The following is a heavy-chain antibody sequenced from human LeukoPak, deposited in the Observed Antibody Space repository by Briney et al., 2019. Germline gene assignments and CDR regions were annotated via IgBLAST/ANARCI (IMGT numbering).Heavy chain of an antibody. CDR2: IKRKADGEKT. D-gene: IGHD1-26*01. J-gene: IGHJ6*02. CDR1: GSSFSNAW. Sequence: GASLLLSCAASGSSFSNAWMSWLHPAPGGGLEWAGRIKRKADGEKTEYGGSVKGRFTISRDDSKNTLDLQMNSLKTENTAVYYCTTSIVGATGRRGYDYGMDVWGQGTTVTVSS. CDR3: TTSIVGATGRRGYDYGMDV. V-gene: IGHV3-15*01.